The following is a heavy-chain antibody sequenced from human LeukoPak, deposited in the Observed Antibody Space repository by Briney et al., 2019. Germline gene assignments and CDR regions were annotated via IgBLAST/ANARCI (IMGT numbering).Heavy chain of an antibody. CDR2: ITYDRGDK. CDR1: GFTFNTYG. CDR3: YTDIVTVPAPDY. Sequence: PGGSLRLSCAASGFTFNTYGMHWVRQPPGKGLEWVAFITYDRGDKYYADSVKGRFTISRGSSKTTLYLQMNSLRAEDTAVYYCYTDIVTVPAPDYWGQGALVTVSS. V-gene: IGHV3-30*02. D-gene: IGHD2-2*01. J-gene: IGHJ4*02.